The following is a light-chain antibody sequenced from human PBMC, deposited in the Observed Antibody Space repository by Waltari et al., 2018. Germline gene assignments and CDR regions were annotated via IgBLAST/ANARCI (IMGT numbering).Light chain of an antibody. CDR2: ENT. V-gene: IGLV1-51*02. J-gene: IGLJ7*01. CDR3: GTWDSSLSGAV. CDR1: RSNIGNNY. Sequence: QSVLTQPPSVSAAPGQRVTISCSGGRSNIGNNYVSWYRQFPGKAPKLLINENTGRPSVIAGRFSGSKSGTSATLDITGLQAGDEADYYCGTWDSSLSGAVFGGGTHLTVL.